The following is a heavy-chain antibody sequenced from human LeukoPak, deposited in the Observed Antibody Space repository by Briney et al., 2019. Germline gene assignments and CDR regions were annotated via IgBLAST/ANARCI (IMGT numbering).Heavy chain of an antibody. V-gene: IGHV3-23*01. D-gene: IGHD3-22*01. J-gene: IGHJ4*02. CDR3: ARWVTHYDSSGYY. CDR2: ISPGDYTA. CDR1: GITFSSSS. Sequence: PGGSLRLSCLASGITFSSSSMSWVRQAPGKGLEWVSAISPGDYTAYYADSVKGRFTVSRDNSKNTLYLQMNSLRAEDTAVYYCARWVTHYDSSGYYWGQGTLVTVSS.